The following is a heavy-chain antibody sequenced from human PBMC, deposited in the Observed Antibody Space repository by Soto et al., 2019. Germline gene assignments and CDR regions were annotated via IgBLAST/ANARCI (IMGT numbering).Heavy chain of an antibody. D-gene: IGHD3-3*01. CDR1: GYTLTELS. J-gene: IGHJ5*02. CDR3: LLNYDFWSGTRRGGFDP. CDR2: FDPEDGET. V-gene: IGHV1-24*01. Sequence: ASVKVSCKVSGYTLTELSMHWVRQAPGKGLEWMGGFDPEDGETIYAQKFQGRVTMTEDTSTDTAYMELSSLRSEDTAVYYCLLNYDFWSGTRRGGFDPWGQGTLVTVS.